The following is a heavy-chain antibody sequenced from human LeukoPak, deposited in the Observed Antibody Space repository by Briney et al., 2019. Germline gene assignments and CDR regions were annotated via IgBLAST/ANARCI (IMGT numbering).Heavy chain of an antibody. CDR1: GFTVSSNY. D-gene: IGHD5-12*01. Sequence: GSPRLSCAASGFTVSSNYMSWVRQAPGKGLEWASVIYSGGSTYYADSVKGRFTISRDNSKNTLYLQMNSLRAEDTAVYYCARDAYSGYDSTDYWGQGTLVTVSS. J-gene: IGHJ4*02. CDR2: IYSGGST. CDR3: ARDAYSGYDSTDY. V-gene: IGHV3-66*01.